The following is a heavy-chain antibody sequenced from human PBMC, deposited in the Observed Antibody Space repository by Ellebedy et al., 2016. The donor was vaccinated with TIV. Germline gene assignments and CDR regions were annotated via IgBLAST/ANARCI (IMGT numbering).Heavy chain of an antibody. J-gene: IGHJ3*02. V-gene: IGHV3-74*01. Sequence: GESLKISCAASGFTLSSHWMHWVRQAPGKGLVWVSRINSDGSSTTYADSVKGRFTISRDHAKNTGYLQMNSLRVEDTAVYYCARPKEGGTYDMWGQGTMVTVSS. CDR3: ARPKEGGTYDM. CDR2: INSDGSST. D-gene: IGHD3-16*01. CDR1: GFTLSSHW.